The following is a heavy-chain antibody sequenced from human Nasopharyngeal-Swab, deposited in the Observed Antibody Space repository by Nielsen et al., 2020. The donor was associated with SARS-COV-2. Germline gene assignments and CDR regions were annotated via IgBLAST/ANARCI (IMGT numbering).Heavy chain of an antibody. CDR2: ISGSDYNT. D-gene: IGHD5-12*01. CDR3: AKDRDSGDDSDDYYHYYGMDV. J-gene: IGHJ6*02. V-gene: IGHV3-23*01. CDR1: GFTLRSYA. Sequence: GGPLRLPCAASGFTLRSYAISWVRQAQGKGLEWVSVISGSDYNTYYADSVKGRFTIPRDNSKNTVNLQMNSLRAEDTAIYYCAKDRDSGDDSDDYYHYYGMDVWGQGTTVTVSS.